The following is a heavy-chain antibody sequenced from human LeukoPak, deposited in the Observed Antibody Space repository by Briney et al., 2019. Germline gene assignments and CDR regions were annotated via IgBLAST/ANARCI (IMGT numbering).Heavy chain of an antibody. Sequence: PGGSLRLSCAASGFTFSSYTMNWVRQAPGKGLEWVSYISSGNSNIYYADSVKGRFTISRDNAKDSLYLQMNSLRAEDTAVYYCARDYGSGSTLDPWGQGTLVTVSS. CDR2: ISSGNSNI. CDR3: ARDYGSGSTLDP. D-gene: IGHD3-10*01. CDR1: GFTFSSYT. V-gene: IGHV3-48*01. J-gene: IGHJ5*02.